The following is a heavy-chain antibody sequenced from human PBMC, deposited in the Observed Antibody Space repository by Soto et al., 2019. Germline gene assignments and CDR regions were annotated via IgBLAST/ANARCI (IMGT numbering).Heavy chain of an antibody. CDR1: GFSLSTSGVG. CDR2: IYWDDDK. Sequence: SGPTLVNPTHTLTLTCTFSGFSLSTSGVGVGWIRQPPGKALEWLALIYWDDDKRYSPSLKSRLTITKDTSKNQVVLTMTNMDPVDTATYYRGHSPPYSGSYHGDYGMDVWGQGTTVTVSS. D-gene: IGHD1-26*01. V-gene: IGHV2-5*02. J-gene: IGHJ6*02. CDR3: GHSPPYSGSYHGDYGMDV.